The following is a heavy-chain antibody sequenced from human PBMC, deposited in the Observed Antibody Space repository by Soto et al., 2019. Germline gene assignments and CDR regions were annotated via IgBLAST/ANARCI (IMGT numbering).Heavy chain of an antibody. CDR3: ASGTVTTGKYDY. V-gene: IGHV3-23*01. CDR2: ISGSGGST. Sequence: EVPLLESGGGLVQPGGSLRLSCAASGFTFSSYAMSWVRQAPGKGLEWVSAISGSGGSTYCADSVKGRFTISRDNSKNTLYLQMNSLRAEDTAVYYCASGTVTTGKYDYWGQGTLVTVSS. J-gene: IGHJ4*02. CDR1: GFTFSSYA. D-gene: IGHD4-17*01.